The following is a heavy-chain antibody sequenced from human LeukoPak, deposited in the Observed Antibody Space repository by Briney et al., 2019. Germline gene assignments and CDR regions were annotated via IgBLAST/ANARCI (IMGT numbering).Heavy chain of an antibody. D-gene: IGHD2-8*01. CDR1: GGSISSGGYY. J-gene: IGHJ4*02. CDR3: AREHAGPPYFDY. Sequence: SQILSPTCTVSGGSISSGGYYWSWIRQHPGKGLEWIGYIYYSGSTYYNPSLKSRVTISVDTSKNQFSLKLSSVTAADTPVYYCAREHAGPPYFDYWGQGTLVTVSS. CDR2: IYYSGST. V-gene: IGHV4-31*03.